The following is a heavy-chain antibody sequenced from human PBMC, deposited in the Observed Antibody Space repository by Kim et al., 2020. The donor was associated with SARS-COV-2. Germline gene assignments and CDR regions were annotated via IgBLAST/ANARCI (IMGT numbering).Heavy chain of an antibody. CDR2: INSNGGGT. CDR1: GYTFTGYY. V-gene: IGHV1-2*06. D-gene: IGHD3-22*01. Sequence: ASVKVSCKASGYTFTGYYIHWVRQAPGQGLEWMGRINSNGGGTNYAQKFQGRVTMTRDTSISAAYMELSRLRSDDTAIYYCARDRNSFYHSSGYKSDDAFDIWGQGTMVTVSS. CDR3: ARDRNSFYHSSGYKSDDAFDI. J-gene: IGHJ3*02.